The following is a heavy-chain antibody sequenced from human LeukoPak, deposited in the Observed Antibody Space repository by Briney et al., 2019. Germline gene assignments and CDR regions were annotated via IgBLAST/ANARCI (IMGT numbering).Heavy chain of an antibody. D-gene: IGHD1/OR15-1a*01. CDR1: GFTFSSYS. Sequence: KPGGSLRLSCAASGFTFSSYSMNWVRQAPGKGLEWVSSISSSSSYIYYADSVKGRFTISRDNAKNSLYLQMNSLKTEDTAVYYCTRCSTGTRLYYFDYWGQGTLVTVSS. CDR3: TRCSTGTRLYYFDY. CDR2: ISSSSSYI. J-gene: IGHJ4*02. V-gene: IGHV3-21*04.